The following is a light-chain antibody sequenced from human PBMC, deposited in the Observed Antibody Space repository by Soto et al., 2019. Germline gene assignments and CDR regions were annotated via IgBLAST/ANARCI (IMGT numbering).Light chain of an antibody. V-gene: IGLV2-14*01. CDR2: EVT. CDR3: SSYTSIRGV. CDR1: SNDVGGYDF. Sequence: QSALTQPASVSGSLGHPITIPCTGPSNDVGGYDFVSWYQQLPGKAPKLIIYEVTNRPSGVSNRFSGSKSGNTASLTISGLQAEDEADYYCSSYTSIRGVFGGGTKVTVL. J-gene: IGLJ3*02.